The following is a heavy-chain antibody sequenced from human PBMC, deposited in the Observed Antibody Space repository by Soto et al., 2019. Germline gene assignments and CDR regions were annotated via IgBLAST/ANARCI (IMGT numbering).Heavy chain of an antibody. J-gene: IGHJ5*02. D-gene: IGHD1-1*01. Sequence: GASVKVSCKASGYTFTGYYMHWVRQAPGQGLEWMGWINPNSGGTNYAQKFQGRVTMTRDTSISTAYMELSRLRSDDTAVYYCAREGSTRERAASRVLAVDPWGQGTLVTVS. V-gene: IGHV1-2*02. CDR2: INPNSGGT. CDR1: GYTFTGYY. CDR3: AREGSTRERAASRVLAVDP.